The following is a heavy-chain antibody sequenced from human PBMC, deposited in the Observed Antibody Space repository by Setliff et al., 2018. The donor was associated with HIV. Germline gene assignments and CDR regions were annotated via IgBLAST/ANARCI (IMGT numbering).Heavy chain of an antibody. V-gene: IGHV4-4*07. D-gene: IGHD1-26*01. CDR1: GGSISSYY. J-gene: IGHJ4*02. CDR3: AGGPGTTSIDY. CDR2: IYTTGST. Sequence: SETLSLTCTVSGGSISSYYWTWIRQPAGKGLEWIGRIYTTGSTNYNMSLWSRVTISLDASRNQFSLELISVTAADTAVYYCAGGPGTTSIDYWAQGTLVTVSS.